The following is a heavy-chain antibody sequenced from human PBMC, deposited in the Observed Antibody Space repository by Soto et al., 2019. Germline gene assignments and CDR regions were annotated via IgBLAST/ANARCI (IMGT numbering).Heavy chain of an antibody. CDR2: IITFLGKP. J-gene: IGHJ6*03. V-gene: IGHV1-69*04. Sequence: SVKVSCKASGGTLSSHSITWVRQAPGQGLEWVGRIITFLGKPNFAQKFQGRVTLTADRSTNTAYMELTSLTSDDTAVYYCARATGGNDSGGKYMDVWGTGTTVTVSS. CDR3: ARATGGNDSGGKYMDV. CDR1: GGTLSSHS. D-gene: IGHD5-12*01.